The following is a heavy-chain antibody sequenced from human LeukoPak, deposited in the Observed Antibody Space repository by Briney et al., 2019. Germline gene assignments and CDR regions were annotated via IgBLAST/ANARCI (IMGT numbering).Heavy chain of an antibody. CDR2: FYSGGST. V-gene: IGHV4-39*07. CDR3: ARVGSGLNLYYFDY. Sequence: AETLSLTCTVFGDSISDSKYFWGWIRQPPRKGLEWIGNFYSGGSTYYNPSLKSRVAISEDTSGKQFSLRLGSVTAADTAVYFCARVGSGLNLYYFDYWGQGILVTVSS. CDR1: GDSISDSKYF. D-gene: IGHD3-3*01. J-gene: IGHJ4*02.